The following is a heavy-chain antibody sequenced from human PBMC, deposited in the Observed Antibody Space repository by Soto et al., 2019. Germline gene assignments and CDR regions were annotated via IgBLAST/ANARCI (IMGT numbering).Heavy chain of an antibody. Sequence: QVQLVQSGAEVKRPGASVKLSCRASGYTFVDYALHWVRQAPGQGLEWVGWMNPNTGNIKYSHKFEDRVSITRDTATSTAYMELRGLRSEDTAVYFCTREAVVAENWFDPWGQGTLVTVSS. D-gene: IGHD3-22*01. CDR2: MNPNTGNI. CDR1: GYTFVDYA. CDR3: TREAVVAENWFDP. V-gene: IGHV1-3*01. J-gene: IGHJ5*02.